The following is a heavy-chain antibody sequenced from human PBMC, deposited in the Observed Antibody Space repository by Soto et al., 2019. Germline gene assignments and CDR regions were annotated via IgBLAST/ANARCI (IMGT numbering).Heavy chain of an antibody. CDR2: IYYSGST. D-gene: IGHD4-4*01. Sequence: QVQLQESGPGLVKPSETLSLTCTVSGGSISDYYWSWIRQPPGKGLEWIGYIYYSGSTNYNPSLKSRVTXXVXTXXTQFSLKLSSVTAADTAVYYCARRAGYSYRDGMDVWGQGTTVTVSS. J-gene: IGHJ6*02. CDR1: GGSISDYY. CDR3: ARRAGYSYRDGMDV. V-gene: IGHV4-59*08.